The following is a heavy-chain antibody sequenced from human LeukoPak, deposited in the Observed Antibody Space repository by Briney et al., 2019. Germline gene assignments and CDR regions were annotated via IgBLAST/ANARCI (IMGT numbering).Heavy chain of an antibody. V-gene: IGHV4-39*01. CDR2: IFYSGNT. CDR3: ARHSSDWRRSDY. CDR1: GGSISSGSYY. J-gene: IGHJ4*02. D-gene: IGHD6-19*01. Sequence: PSETLSLTCTVSGGSISSGSYYWGWIRQPPGKGLEWIGSIFYSGNTYNNPSLKSRVTLSVDTPKNQFSLKMRSVTAADTAVFFCARHSSDWRRSDYWGQGTLVTVSS.